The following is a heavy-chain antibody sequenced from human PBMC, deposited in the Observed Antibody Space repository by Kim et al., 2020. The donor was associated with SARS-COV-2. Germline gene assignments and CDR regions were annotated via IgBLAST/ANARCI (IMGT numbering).Heavy chain of an antibody. CDR3: AKGIDRGYSSTANDY. Sequence: GGSLRLSCAASGFTFSSYGMHWVRQAPGKGLEWVAVISYDGSNKYYADSVKGRFTISRDNSKNTLYLQMNSLRAEDTAVYYCAKGIDRGYSSTANDYWGQGTLVTVSS. V-gene: IGHV3-30*18. J-gene: IGHJ4*02. CDR1: GFTFSSYG. D-gene: IGHD6-13*01. CDR2: ISYDGSNK.